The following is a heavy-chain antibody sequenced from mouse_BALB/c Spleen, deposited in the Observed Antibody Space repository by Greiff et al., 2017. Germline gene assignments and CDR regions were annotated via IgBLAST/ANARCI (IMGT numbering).Heavy chain of an antibody. J-gene: IGHJ1*01. V-gene: IGHV3-8*02. CDR1: GDSITSGY. Sequence: EVKVEESGPSLVKPSQTLSLTCSVTGDSITSGYWNWIRKFPGNKLEYMGYISYSGSTYYNPSLKSRISITRDTSKNQYYLQLNSVTTEDTATYYCARYMEGAVRGYFDVWGAGTTVTVSS. D-gene: IGHD1-1*01. CDR3: ARYMEGAVRGYFDV. CDR2: ISYSGST.